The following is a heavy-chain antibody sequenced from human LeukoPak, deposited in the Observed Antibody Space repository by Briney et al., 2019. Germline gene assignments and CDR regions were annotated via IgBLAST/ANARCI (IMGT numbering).Heavy chain of an antibody. CDR1: GFTFSSYS. CDR2: ISSSSSYI. CDR3: ARQRFLPSGSYYFDY. Sequence: GGSLRLSCAASGFTFSSYSMNWVRQAPGKGLEWVSSISSSSSYIYYADSVKGRFTISRDNAKNSLYLQMNSLRAEDTAVYYCARQRFLPSGSYYFDYWGQGTLVTVSS. V-gene: IGHV3-21*01. J-gene: IGHJ4*02. D-gene: IGHD1-26*01.